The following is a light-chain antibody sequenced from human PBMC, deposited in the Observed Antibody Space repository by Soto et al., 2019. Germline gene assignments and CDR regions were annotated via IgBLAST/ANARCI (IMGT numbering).Light chain of an antibody. CDR1: QSISSW. J-gene: IGKJ1*01. V-gene: IGKV1-5*01. CDR3: QQYNSYST. Sequence: DIQMSQCPSTLSASIGDRVTITCRASQSISSWLAWYQQKPGKAPKLLIYDASSLESGVPSRFSGSGSGTEFTLTISSLQPDDFATYYCQQYNSYSTFGQGSNVDVK. CDR2: DAS.